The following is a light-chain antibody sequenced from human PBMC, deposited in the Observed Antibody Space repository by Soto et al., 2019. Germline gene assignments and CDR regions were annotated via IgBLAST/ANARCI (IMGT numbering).Light chain of an antibody. CDR2: KMS. V-gene: IGKV2-24*01. CDR3: MQTTQFPYT. J-gene: IGKJ2*01. CDR1: HSLVHSDGSTA. Sequence: DIVMTQTPLSSPVTLGQPASISCRSSHSLVHSDGSTALRWLQQRPGQPPRLLIYKMSNRFSGVPDRSSGSGAGTDFTLKISRVEAEDVGVNYCMQTTQFPYTFGQGTKLAI.